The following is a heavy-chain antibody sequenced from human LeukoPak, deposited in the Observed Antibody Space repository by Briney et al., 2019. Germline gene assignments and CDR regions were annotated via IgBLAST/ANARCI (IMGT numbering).Heavy chain of an antibody. Sequence: ASVKVSCKASGYTFTSYGISWVRQAPGQGLEWMGLISAYNGNTNYAQKLQGRVTMTTDTSTSTAYMELRSLRSDDTAVYYCARDSDGQATRYSSSSNYWGQGTLVTVSS. D-gene: IGHD6-6*01. CDR1: GYTFTSYG. J-gene: IGHJ4*02. CDR2: ISAYNGNT. CDR3: ARDSDGQATRYSSSSNY. V-gene: IGHV1-18*01.